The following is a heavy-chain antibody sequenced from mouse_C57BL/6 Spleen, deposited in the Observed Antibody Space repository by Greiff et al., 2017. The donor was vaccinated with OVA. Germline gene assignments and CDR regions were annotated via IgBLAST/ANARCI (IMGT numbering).Heavy chain of an antibody. V-gene: IGHV5-4*01. Sequence: EVHLVESGGGLVKPGGSLKLSCAASGFTFSSYAMSWVRQTPEKRLEWVATISDGGSYTYYPDNVKGRFTISRDNAKNNLYLQMSHLKSEDTAMYYCASLPYPYWYFDVWGTGTTVTVSS. CDR3: ASLPYPYWYFDV. J-gene: IGHJ1*03. D-gene: IGHD2-12*01. CDR2: ISDGGSYT. CDR1: GFTFSSYA.